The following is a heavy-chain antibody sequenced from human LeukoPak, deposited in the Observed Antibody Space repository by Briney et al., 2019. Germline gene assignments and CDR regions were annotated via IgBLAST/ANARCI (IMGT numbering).Heavy chain of an antibody. V-gene: IGHV4-38-2*02. CDR2: IYHSGRT. J-gene: IGHJ3*02. CDR3: ARHGKHCDSTNCYGLGAFDI. CDR1: GYSISSGYY. D-gene: IGHD2-2*01. Sequence: NPSETLSLTCTVSGYSISSGYYWGWIRQPPGKGLEWIGSIYHSGRTYYNPSLKSRVTISVDTSKNQFSLKLSSVTAADTAVYYCARHGKHCDSTNCYGLGAFDIWGQGTMVTVSS.